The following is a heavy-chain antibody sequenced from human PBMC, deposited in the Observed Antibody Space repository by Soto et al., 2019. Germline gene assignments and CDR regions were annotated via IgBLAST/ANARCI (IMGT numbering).Heavy chain of an antibody. CDR2: IYSGDST. V-gene: IGHV3-66*01. CDR1: GFTVSSNY. Sequence: PGGSLRLSCAASGFTVSSNYMSWVRQAPGKGLEWVSVIYSGDSTYYADSVKGRFTISRDNSKNTLYLQMNSLRAEDTAVYYCARSLAYYDSSGYYFYWGQGTLVNVSS. CDR3: ARSLAYYDSSGYYFY. J-gene: IGHJ4*02. D-gene: IGHD3-22*01.